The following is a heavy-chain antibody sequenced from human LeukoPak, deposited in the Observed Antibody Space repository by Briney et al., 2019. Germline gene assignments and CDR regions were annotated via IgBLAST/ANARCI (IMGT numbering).Heavy chain of an antibody. CDR2: ISGSGGST. Sequence: GRSLRLSCAASGFTFSSYAMSWVRQAPGKGLEWVSAISGSGGSTYYADSVKGRFTISRDNSKNTLYLQMNSLRAEDTAVYYCAKKDLQLVHHFDYWGQGTLVTVSS. J-gene: IGHJ4*02. CDR1: GFTFSSYA. CDR3: AKKDLQLVHHFDY. D-gene: IGHD6-6*01. V-gene: IGHV3-23*01.